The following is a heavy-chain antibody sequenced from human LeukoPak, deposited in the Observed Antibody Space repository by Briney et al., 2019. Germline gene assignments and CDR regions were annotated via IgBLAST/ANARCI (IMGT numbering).Heavy chain of an antibody. CDR1: GGTFSSYA. D-gene: IGHD5-18*01. Sequence: GASVKVSCKASGGTFSSYAISWVRQAPGQGLEWMGRIIPILGIANYAQKFQDRVTITADKSTSTAYMELSSLRSEDTAVYYCARWSWSGDTAMVPRSYGMDVWGQGTTVTVSS. J-gene: IGHJ6*02. CDR3: ARWSWSGDTAMVPRSYGMDV. CDR2: IIPILGIA. V-gene: IGHV1-69*04.